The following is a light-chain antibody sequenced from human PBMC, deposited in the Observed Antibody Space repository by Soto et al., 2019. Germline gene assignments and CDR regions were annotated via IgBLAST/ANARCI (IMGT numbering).Light chain of an antibody. Sequence: EIVMTQSPATLSVSPGERATLSCRASQSVSSNLAWYQQKPGQAPRLLIYGASTRATGIPARFSGSGSGTEFTLTISSLQSEDFAVYYCQQYNNWPKTFGRGTKLEIK. V-gene: IGKV3-15*01. J-gene: IGKJ2*01. CDR2: GAS. CDR3: QQYNNWPKT. CDR1: QSVSSN.